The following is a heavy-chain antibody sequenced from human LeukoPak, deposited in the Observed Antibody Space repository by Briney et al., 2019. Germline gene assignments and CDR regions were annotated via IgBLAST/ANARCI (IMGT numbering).Heavy chain of an antibody. CDR1: TYSISSGYY. CDR2: IYHNGNT. V-gene: IGHV4-38-2*02. Sequence: SETLSLTCTVSTYSISSGYYWGWIRQPPGKGLEWIGNIYHNGNTYYNPSLKSRVTMSVDTSKNQFSLKLSSVTAADTAVYYCARDLLGYCSSTSCPGGTTFDPWGQGTLVTVSS. CDR3: ARDLLGYCSSTSCPGGTTFDP. J-gene: IGHJ5*02. D-gene: IGHD2-2*01.